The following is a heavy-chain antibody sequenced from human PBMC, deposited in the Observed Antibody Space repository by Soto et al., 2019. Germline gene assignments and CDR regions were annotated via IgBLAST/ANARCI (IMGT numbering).Heavy chain of an antibody. Sequence: LSLTCSVSGGSVNSRTYYWGWVRQPPGKGLEWIGSASSGGISYHNPSLKSRVTIAIDTSKNHLSLQLTSVTAADTAVYYCAKDKGVFNWATSYFDYWGQGALVTVSS. J-gene: IGHJ4*02. CDR1: GGSVNSRTYY. D-gene: IGHD1-1*01. V-gene: IGHV4-39*02. CDR2: ASSGGIS. CDR3: AKDKGVFNWATSYFDY.